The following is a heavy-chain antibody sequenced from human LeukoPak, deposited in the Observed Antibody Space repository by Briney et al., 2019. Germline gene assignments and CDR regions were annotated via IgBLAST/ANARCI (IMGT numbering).Heavy chain of an antibody. CDR1: GGSISSYY. D-gene: IGHD2-2*01. CDR2: IYTSGST. Sequence: SETLSLTCTVSGGSISSYYWSWIRQPAGKGLEWIGRIYTSGSTNYNPSLKSRVTMSVDTSKNQFSLKLSSVTAADTAVYYCARVGYCSSTSCPYDAFDIWGQGTMVTVSS. J-gene: IGHJ3*02. V-gene: IGHV4-4*07. CDR3: ARVGYCSSTSCPYDAFDI.